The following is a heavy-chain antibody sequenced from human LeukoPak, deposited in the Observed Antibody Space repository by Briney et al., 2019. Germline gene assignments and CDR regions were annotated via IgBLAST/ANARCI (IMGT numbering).Heavy chain of an antibody. CDR2: ISGSGVTT. J-gene: IGHJ4*02. D-gene: IGHD3-3*01. CDR3: AREWLYYFEY. CDR1: GFTSSSYA. Sequence: PGGSLRLSCAASGFTSSSYAMSWVRQAPGKGLEWVSAISGSGVTTYHADSVKGRFTISRDNSKNTLYLQMNSLRAEDTAVYFCAREWLYYFEYWGQGTLVTVSS. V-gene: IGHV3-23*01.